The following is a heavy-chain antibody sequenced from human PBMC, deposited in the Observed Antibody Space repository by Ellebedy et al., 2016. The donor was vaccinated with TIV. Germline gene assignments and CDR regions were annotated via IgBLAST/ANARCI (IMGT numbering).Heavy chain of an antibody. D-gene: IGHD1-26*01. CDR3: VRVSRSGNYPG. J-gene: IGHJ4*02. CDR2: IGSGSDTI. CDR1: GFTFSSYD. V-gene: IGHV3-48*02. Sequence: GESLKISXAASGFTFSSYDMNWVRQAPGKGLEWVSYIGSGSDTIYYADSVKGRFTISRDNAKNSLFLQMNRLREEDTAVYYWVRVSRSGNYPGWGQGTLVTVSS.